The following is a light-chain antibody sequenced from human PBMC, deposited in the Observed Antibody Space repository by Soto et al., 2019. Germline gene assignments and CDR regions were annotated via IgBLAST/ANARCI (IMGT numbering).Light chain of an antibody. CDR1: RSDIGAYNF. CDR2: DVN. CDR3: TAWTTSTTMT. V-gene: IGLV2-14*03. J-gene: IGLJ2*01. Sequence: QSALTEPACVSRSPGQSITISCTETRSDIGAYNFVSWYQQHPGKAPKLMLYDVNIRPSGVSNRFSGSKSGNTASLTISGLQAEDEADYYCTAWTTSTTMTFGGGTKLTVL.